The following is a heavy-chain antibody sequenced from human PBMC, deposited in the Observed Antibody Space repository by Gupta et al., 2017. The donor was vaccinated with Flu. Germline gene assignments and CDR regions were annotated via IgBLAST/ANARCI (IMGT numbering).Heavy chain of an antibody. CDR3: ARAGYCSSTSCSPFDY. D-gene: IGHD2-2*01. V-gene: IGHV3-64*01. Sequence: EVQLVESGGGLVQPGGSLRLSCAASGFPFSSYAMTWVRQAPGKGLEYVSAISSNGGSTYYANSVKGRFTISRDNSKNTLYLQMGSLRAEDMAVYYCARAGYCSSTSCSPFDYWGQGTLVTVSS. CDR2: ISSNGGST. CDR1: GFPFSSYA. J-gene: IGHJ4*02.